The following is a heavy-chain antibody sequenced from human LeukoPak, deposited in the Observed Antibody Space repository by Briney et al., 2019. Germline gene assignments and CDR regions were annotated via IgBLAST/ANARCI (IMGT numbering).Heavy chain of an antibody. CDR2: IWNDA. J-gene: IGHJ4*02. V-gene: IGHV3-33*01. CDR1: GFTFSTYT. Sequence: GGSLRLSCAASGFTFSTYTMRWVRQAPGKGLEWVAFIWNDAHYAYSVNARFTISRDISKNTQYLQMRRLRAEETAVYYCARGRVERRSMIGDDWGQGTRVTVSS. D-gene: IGHD3-10*02. CDR3: ARGRVERRSMIGDD.